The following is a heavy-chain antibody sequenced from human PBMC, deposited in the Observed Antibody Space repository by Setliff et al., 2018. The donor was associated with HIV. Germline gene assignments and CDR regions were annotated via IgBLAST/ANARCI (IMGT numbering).Heavy chain of an antibody. CDR3: ARDGCSSTSCYGVYYYYGMDV. CDR1: GGTFSSYA. D-gene: IGHD2-2*01. V-gene: IGHV1-69*13. CDR2: INPIFGTA. J-gene: IGHJ6*02. Sequence: GASVKVSCKASGGTFSSYAISWVRQAPGQGLEWMGGINPIFGTANYAQKFQGRVTITADESTSTAYMELSSLRSEDTAVYYCARDGCSSTSCYGVYYYYGMDVWGQGTTVTVSS.